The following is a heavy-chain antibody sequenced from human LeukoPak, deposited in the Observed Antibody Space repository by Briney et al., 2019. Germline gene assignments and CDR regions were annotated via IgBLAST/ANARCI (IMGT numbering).Heavy chain of an antibody. V-gene: IGHV3-23*01. CDR2: ITGNGGGT. CDR3: AKRDSSGYFYFYY. D-gene: IGHD3-22*01. J-gene: IGHJ4*02. Sequence: GGSLRLSCAASGFTFSSYGMSWVRQAPGKGLEWVSAITGNGGGTFYADSVKGRFTISRDNSKSTLYMQMNSLRAEDTAVYYCAKRDSSGYFYFYYWGQGTLVTVSS. CDR1: GFTFSSYG.